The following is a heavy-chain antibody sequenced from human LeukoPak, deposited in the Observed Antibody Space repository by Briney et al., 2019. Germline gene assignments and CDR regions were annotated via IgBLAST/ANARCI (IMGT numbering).Heavy chain of an antibody. CDR2: INYSGST. CDR1: GGSISNYF. V-gene: IGHV4-59*08. Sequence: PSETLSLTCTVSGGSISNYFWSWIRQPPRKGLEWIGNINYSGSTNYSPSLKSRVTMSVDTSKDQFSLKLSSVTAADTAVYYCARLPLSLGERKEDAFDIWGQGTMVTVSS. D-gene: IGHD5/OR15-5a*01. CDR3: ARLPLSLGERKEDAFDI. J-gene: IGHJ3*02.